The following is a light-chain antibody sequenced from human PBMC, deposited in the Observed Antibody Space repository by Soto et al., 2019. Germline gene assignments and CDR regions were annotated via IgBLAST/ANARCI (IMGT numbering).Light chain of an antibody. CDR3: SLYTTSNTQV. J-gene: IGLJ3*02. CDR1: SSDVGTYNY. Sequence: QSALTQPASVSGSPGQSITISCTGTSSDVGTYNYVSWYQHRPGKAPKLMIYDVSYRPSGVSNRFSGSKSANTASLTISGLQAEDEADYYCSLYTTSNTQVSGGGNKLNV. V-gene: IGLV2-14*01. CDR2: DVS.